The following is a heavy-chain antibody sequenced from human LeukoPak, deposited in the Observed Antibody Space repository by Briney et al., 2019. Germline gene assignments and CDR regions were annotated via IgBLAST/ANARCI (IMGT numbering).Heavy chain of an antibody. CDR3: ARGAARIAARLCFDY. D-gene: IGHD6-6*01. CDR2: INHSGST. J-gene: IGHJ4*02. CDR1: GGSFSGYY. V-gene: IGHV4-34*01. Sequence: SETLSLTCAVYGGSFSGYYWSWIRQPPGKGLEWIGEINHSGSTNYNPSLKSRVTISVDTSKNQCSLKLSSVTAADTAVYYCARGAARIAARLCFDYWGQGTLVTVSS.